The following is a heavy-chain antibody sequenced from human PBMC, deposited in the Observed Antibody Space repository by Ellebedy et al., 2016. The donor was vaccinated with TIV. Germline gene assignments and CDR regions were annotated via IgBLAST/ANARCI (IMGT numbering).Heavy chain of an antibody. CDR2: IYYTGPT. V-gene: IGHV4-59*11. CDR3: ARVAITAVGGGFFDL. Sequence: MPSETLSLTCTVSGGSLINPFWSWIGQPPGKGREWIASIYYTGPTNYNPSLKSRVTTSVDTSKNQIPLTLMTSVSAADTAVYYCARVAITAVGGGFFDLWGRGTLVTVSS. J-gene: IGHJ2*01. CDR1: GGSLINPF. D-gene: IGHD6-13*01.